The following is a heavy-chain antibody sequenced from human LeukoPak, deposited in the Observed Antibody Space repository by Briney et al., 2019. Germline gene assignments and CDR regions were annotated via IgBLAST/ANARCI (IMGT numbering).Heavy chain of an antibody. Sequence: SVKVSCKASGGTFSSYGISWVRQAPGQGLEWMGRTIPVLEIANYAQKFQGRVTITADRSTSTAHMELRSLTSEDTAMYYCARDMGTHYDVLTGYSPIFSTFDIWGQGTMVTVSS. D-gene: IGHD3-9*01. CDR3: ARDMGTHYDVLTGYSPIFSTFDI. V-gene: IGHV1-69*04. J-gene: IGHJ3*02. CDR1: GGTFSSYG. CDR2: TIPVLEIA.